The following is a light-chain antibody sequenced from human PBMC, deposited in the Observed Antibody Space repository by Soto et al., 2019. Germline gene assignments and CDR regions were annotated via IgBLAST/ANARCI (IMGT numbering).Light chain of an antibody. CDR2: KAS. V-gene: IGKV1-5*03. J-gene: IGKJ1*01. Sequence: DIQMTQSPSSLSASVADRVTITCRASQDIGTDLGWYQQKPGKAPKLLIYKASSLESGVPSRFSGSGSGTEFTLTISSLQPDDFATYYCQQYNSNVWTFGQGTKVDIK. CDR3: QQYNSNVWT. CDR1: QDIGTD.